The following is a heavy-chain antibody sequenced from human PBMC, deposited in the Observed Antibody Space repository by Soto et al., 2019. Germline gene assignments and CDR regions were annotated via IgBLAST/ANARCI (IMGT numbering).Heavy chain of an antibody. D-gene: IGHD6-13*01. Sequence: EVQLVESGGGLVQPGGSLRLSCAASGFTFSSYWMTGARQAPGKGLVWVASMNRDGSEKRYVDSVEGRVTISRDNAKNSLFLQMNSLSPDDTAVYYCGRDAGRRFDYRGQESLVTVSS. CDR3: GRDAGRRFDY. V-gene: IGHV3-7*01. J-gene: IGHJ4*02. CDR1: GFTFSSYW. CDR2: MNRDGSEK.